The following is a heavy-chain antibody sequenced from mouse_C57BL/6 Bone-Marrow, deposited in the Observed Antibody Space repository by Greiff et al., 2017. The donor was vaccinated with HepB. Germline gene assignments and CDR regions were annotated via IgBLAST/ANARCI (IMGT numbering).Heavy chain of an antibody. J-gene: IGHJ2*01. Sequence: LVESGAELVRPGASVKLSCKASGYTFTDYYINWVKQRPGQGLEWIARIYPGSGNTYYNEKFKGKATLTAEKSSSTAYMQLSSLTSEDSAVYFCAREGTGLDYWGQGTTLTVSS. V-gene: IGHV1-76*01. D-gene: IGHD3-3*01. CDR1: GYTFTDYY. CDR3: AREGTGLDY. CDR2: IYPGSGNT.